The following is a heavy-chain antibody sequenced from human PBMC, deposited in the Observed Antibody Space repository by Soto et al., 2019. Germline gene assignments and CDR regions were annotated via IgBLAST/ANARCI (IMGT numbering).Heavy chain of an antibody. D-gene: IGHD2-2*01. Sequence: QLQLQELGTSLVKPSETLSLTCSVSGGSISSSRYSWGWIRQPPGKGLEWIGSIYYSGSAHYNPSLVDRVAISADTPNNQLSLRLSSVTAADTAVYYCGRQPGHCGSTTCFGYYSVDVWGQGTTVTVS. CDR1: GGSISSSRYS. CDR2: IYYSGSA. V-gene: IGHV4-39*01. J-gene: IGHJ6*02. CDR3: GRQPGHCGSTTCFGYYSVDV.